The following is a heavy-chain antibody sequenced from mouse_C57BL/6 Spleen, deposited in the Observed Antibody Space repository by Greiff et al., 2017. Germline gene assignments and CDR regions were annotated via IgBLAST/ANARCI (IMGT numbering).Heavy chain of an antibody. CDR1: GYTFTSYW. J-gene: IGHJ4*01. CDR3: GKMGGSCDGMDY. D-gene: IGHD1-1*02. CDR2: IDPSDSYT. Sequence: QVQLQQPVAELVKPGASVKLSCKASGYTFTSYWMQWVKQRPGQGLEWIGEIDPSDSYTNYNQKFKGKATLTVDTSSSTAYMQLSSLTTEDSAVYYCGKMGGSCDGMDYWGQGTTVTVSS. V-gene: IGHV1-50*01.